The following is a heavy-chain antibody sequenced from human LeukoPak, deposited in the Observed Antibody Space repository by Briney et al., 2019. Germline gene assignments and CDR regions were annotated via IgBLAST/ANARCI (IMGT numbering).Heavy chain of an antibody. CDR2: ISAENGNT. Sequence: GASVKVSCKASGYTFINYGISWVRQAPGQGLEWMGWISAENGNTGYVENLQGRVTMTTDTSTNTVYMELRSLTSDDTAVYYCARGSTKVTSVIHMDVWGEGTTVTVSS. D-gene: IGHD4-11*01. CDR1: GYTFINYG. CDR3: ARGSTKVTSVIHMDV. J-gene: IGHJ6*03. V-gene: IGHV1-18*01.